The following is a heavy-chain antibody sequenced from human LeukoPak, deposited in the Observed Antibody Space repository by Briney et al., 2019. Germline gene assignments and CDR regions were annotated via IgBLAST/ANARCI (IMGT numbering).Heavy chain of an antibody. CDR2: IKQDGSEI. D-gene: IGHD3-10*01. CDR1: GFTFSGYW. J-gene: IGHJ4*02. V-gene: IGHV3-7*01. Sequence: GGSLRLSCAASGFTFSGYWMNWVRQAPGKGLEWVADIKQDGSEIYYVDSVKGRFTISRDNAKNSLYLQMNSLRADDTAVYYCARITAGWFGIQSFDSWGQGTLVTVSS. CDR3: ARITAGWFGIQSFDS.